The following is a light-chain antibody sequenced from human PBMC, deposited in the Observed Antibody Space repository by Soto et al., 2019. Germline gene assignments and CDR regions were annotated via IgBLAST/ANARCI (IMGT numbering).Light chain of an antibody. CDR1: SSNIGSNY. J-gene: IGLJ3*02. V-gene: IGLV1-44*01. CDR2: INN. CDR3: ATWEDSLNGWV. Sequence: QSVLTQPPSASGTPGQRVTISCSGRSSNIGSNYVNWYQQLSGTAPKLVIYINNQRPSGITDRFSGSKSGTSASLAISGLQSEDEAEYYCATWEDSLNGWVFGGGTKLTVL.